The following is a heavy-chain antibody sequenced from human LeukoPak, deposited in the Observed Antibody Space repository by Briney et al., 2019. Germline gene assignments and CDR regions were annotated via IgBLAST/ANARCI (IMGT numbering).Heavy chain of an antibody. CDR2: IIPIFGTA. D-gene: IGHD5/OR15-5a*01. CDR3: ARGSGRVSMMESAYYYGMDV. CDR1: GYTFTSYG. J-gene: IGHJ6*02. V-gene: IGHV1-69*13. Sequence: ASVEVSCKASGYTFTSYGISWVRQAPGQGLEWMGGIIPIFGTANYAQKFQGRVTITADESTSTAYMELSSLRSEDTAVYYCARGSGRVSMMESAYYYGMDVWGQGTTVTVSS.